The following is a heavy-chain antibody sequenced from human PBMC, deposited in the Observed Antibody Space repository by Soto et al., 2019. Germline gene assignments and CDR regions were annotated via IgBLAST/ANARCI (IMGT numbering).Heavy chain of an antibody. D-gene: IGHD2-8*01. J-gene: IGHJ3*02. CDR2: IYHSGST. Sequence: SETLSLTCAASGGSISSSNWWSWVRQPPGKGLEWIGEIYHSGSTNYNPSLKSRVTISVDKSKNQFSLKLSSVTAADTAVYYCARGGYCTNGVCFYDAFDIWGQGTMVTVSS. CDR1: GGSISSSNW. V-gene: IGHV4-4*02. CDR3: ARGGYCTNGVCFYDAFDI.